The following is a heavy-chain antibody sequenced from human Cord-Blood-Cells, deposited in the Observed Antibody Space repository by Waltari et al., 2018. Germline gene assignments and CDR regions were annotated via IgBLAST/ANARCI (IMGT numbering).Heavy chain of an antibody. CDR1: GGTFSSYA. CDR3: ARSGGSASDY. Sequence: QVQLVQSGAEVKKPGSSVKVSCKASGGTFSSYAISWVRQAPGQGLEWMGRSISVLGKATNAQKFQGGVTITADKCTATAYMELSSLSSEDTAVYHCARSGGSASDYWGQGTLVTVSS. D-gene: IGHD6-6*01. V-gene: IGHV1-69*09. J-gene: IGHJ4*02. CDR2: SISVLGKA.